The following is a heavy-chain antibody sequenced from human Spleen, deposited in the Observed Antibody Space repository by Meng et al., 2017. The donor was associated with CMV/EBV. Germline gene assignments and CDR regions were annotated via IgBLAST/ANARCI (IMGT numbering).Heavy chain of an antibody. J-gene: IGHJ3*02. CDR1: GYTFTGYY. D-gene: IGHD3-10*01. Sequence: SVKVSCMASGYTFTGYYLHWVRQAPGQGLEWMGWINPNTGGTNYAQKLQGRVTVSRDTSISTAYMDLSSPRSDDTAVYYCARDHLQITLIRGRDAFDIWGQGTMVTVSS. CDR2: INPNTGGT. V-gene: IGHV1-2*02. CDR3: ARDHLQITLIRGRDAFDI.